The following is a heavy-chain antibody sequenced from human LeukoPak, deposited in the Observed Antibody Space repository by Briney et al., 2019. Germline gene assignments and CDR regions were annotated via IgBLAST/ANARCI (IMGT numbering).Heavy chain of an antibody. CDR3: ARDQINGGSYWRVDY. V-gene: IGHV1-18*01. CDR2: ISAYNGNT. J-gene: IGHJ4*02. Sequence: GASVKVSCMASVYTFTSYGISWVRQAPGQGLEWMGWISAYNGNTNYAQKLQGRVTMTTDTSTSTAYMELRSLRSDDTAVYYCARDQINGGSYWRVDYWGQGTLVTVSS. D-gene: IGHD1-26*01. CDR1: VYTFTSYG.